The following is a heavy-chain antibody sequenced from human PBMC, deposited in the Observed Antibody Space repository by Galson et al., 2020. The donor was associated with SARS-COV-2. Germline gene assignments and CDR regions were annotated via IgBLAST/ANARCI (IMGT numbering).Heavy chain of an antibody. CDR1: GFTFSSYA. Sequence: GESLKISCAGSGFTFSSYALSWVRQAAGKGLEWVSLIRGSGTGSYFADSVKGRFTISRDNSKNTLYLEMNSLRAEDTAVYYCTKAPMFYYDTSGYYFDYWGQGTLVTVSS. D-gene: IGHD3-22*01. V-gene: IGHV3-23*01. CDR2: IRGSGTGS. CDR3: TKAPMFYYDTSGYYFDY. J-gene: IGHJ4*02.